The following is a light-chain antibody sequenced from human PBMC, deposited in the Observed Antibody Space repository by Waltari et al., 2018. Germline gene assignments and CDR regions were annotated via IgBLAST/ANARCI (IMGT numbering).Light chain of an antibody. CDR3: QQYGSSPWT. CDR2: GAS. CDR1: QSVSSSY. J-gene: IGKJ1*01. V-gene: IGKV3-20*01. Sequence: EIVLTQSPGTLSLSPGERATLSCSASQSVSSSYLAWYQQKPGQAPRLLIYGASSRATGIPERFSGSGSGTDFTLTISRLEPEDFAVYYCQQYGSSPWTFGQGTKVEIK.